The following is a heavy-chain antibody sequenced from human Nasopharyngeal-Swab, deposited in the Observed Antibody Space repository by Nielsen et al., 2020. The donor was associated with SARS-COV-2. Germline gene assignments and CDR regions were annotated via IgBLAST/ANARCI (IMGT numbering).Heavy chain of an antibody. CDR1: GGSISSSSYY. CDR3: ARTPTLLREIKTRKYYFDY. CDR2: INHSGST. J-gene: IGHJ4*02. D-gene: IGHD3-10*01. V-gene: IGHV4-39*07. Sequence: SETLSLTCTVSGGSISSSSYYWSWIRQPPGKGLEWIGEINHSGSTNYNPSLKSRVTISVDTSKNQFSLKLSSVTAADTAVYYCARTPTLLREIKTRKYYFDYWGQGTLVTVFS.